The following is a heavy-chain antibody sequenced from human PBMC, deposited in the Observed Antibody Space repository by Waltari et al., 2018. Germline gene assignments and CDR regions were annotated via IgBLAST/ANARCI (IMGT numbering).Heavy chain of an antibody. CDR1: GGSFSGYY. J-gene: IGHJ4*02. CDR3: ARARRASGVTTIYFDY. CDR2: INHSGST. V-gene: IGHV4-34*01. Sequence: QVQLQQWGAGLLKPSETLSLTCAVYGGSFSGYYWSWIRQPPGKGLEWIGEINHSGSTNYNPSRKSRVTISVDTSKNQFSLKLSSVTAADTAVYYCARARRASGVTTIYFDYWGQGTLVTVSS. D-gene: IGHD4-4*01.